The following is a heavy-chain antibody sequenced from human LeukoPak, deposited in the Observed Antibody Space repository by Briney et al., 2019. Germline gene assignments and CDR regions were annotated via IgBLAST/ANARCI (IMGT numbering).Heavy chain of an antibody. V-gene: IGHV4-39*01. J-gene: IGHJ4*02. CDR3: ARQILTGYYSYPYFDY. Sequence: SETLSLTCTVSGGSISSSTHYWGWIRQPPGKGLEWIGTIYYSGSTYYNPSLKSRATISVDTSKNQFSLKLGSVTAADTAVYYCARQILTGYYSYPYFDYWGQGTLVTVSS. CDR1: GGSISSSTHY. D-gene: IGHD3-9*01. CDR2: IYYSGST.